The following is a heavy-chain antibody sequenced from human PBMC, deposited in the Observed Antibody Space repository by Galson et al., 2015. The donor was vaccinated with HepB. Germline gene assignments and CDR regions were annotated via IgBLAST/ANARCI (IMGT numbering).Heavy chain of an antibody. CDR3: ARVNRVSGWYFDL. D-gene: IGHD1-14*01. Sequence: SLRLSCTASGFTFSSYSINWVRQAPGQGLEWVSSISSSSSYIYYADSVKGRFTISTDNTKNSLYLQMNSLRAEDTAVYYCARVNRVSGWYFDLWGSGTLVTVSS. J-gene: IGHJ2*01. V-gene: IGHV3-21*01. CDR1: GFTFSSYS. CDR2: ISSSSSYI.